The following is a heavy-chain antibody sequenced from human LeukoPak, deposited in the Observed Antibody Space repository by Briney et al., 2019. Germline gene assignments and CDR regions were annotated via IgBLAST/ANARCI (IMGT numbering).Heavy chain of an antibody. CDR2: IYTSGST. Sequence: ASQTLSLTCTVSGGSISSGSYYWSWIRQPAGKGLEWIGRIYTSGSTNYNPSLKSRVTISVDTSKNQFSLKLSSVTAADTAVYYCASPGIAVAGPFDYWGQGTLVTVSS. D-gene: IGHD6-19*01. CDR1: GGSISSGSYY. V-gene: IGHV4-61*02. J-gene: IGHJ4*02. CDR3: ASPGIAVAGPFDY.